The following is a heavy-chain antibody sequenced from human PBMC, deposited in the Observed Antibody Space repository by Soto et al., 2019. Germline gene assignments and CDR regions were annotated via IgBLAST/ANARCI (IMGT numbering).Heavy chain of an antibody. CDR2: VNPNNGDT. CDR3: ATASRKGSAIDFDY. J-gene: IGHJ4*02. Sequence: QVQLVQSGAELKKPGASVKVSCKASGYTFSNYDMNWVRQATGQGPEWIGWVNPNNGDTGYAQKFQGRVTLTTDISTPTAHLGMTSLRSEDTAIFYCATASRKGSAIDFDYWGQGTRITVSS. CDR1: GYTFSNYD. D-gene: IGHD3-10*01. V-gene: IGHV1-8*01.